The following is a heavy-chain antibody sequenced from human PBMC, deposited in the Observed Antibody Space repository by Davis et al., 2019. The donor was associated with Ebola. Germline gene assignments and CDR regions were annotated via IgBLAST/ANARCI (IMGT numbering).Heavy chain of an antibody. CDR3: ARGRKPWSMVRGVSSGYYYYYGMDV. V-gene: IGHV1-46*01. J-gene: IGHJ6*02. CDR2: INPSGGST. D-gene: IGHD3-10*01. CDR1: GYTFTSYY. Sequence: ASVKVSCKASGYTFTSYYMHWVRQAPGQGLEWMGIINPSGGSTSYAQKFQGRVTMTRNTSISTAYMELSSLRSEDTAVYYCARGRKPWSMVRGVSSGYYYYYGMDVWGQGTTVTVSS.